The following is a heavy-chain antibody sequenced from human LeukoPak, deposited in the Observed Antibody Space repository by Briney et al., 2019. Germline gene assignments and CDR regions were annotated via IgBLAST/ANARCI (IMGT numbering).Heavy chain of an antibody. D-gene: IGHD6-19*01. CDR2: INPNSGGT. CDR3: ARDERYSSGWYSKVWYFDY. CDR1: GYSFTGYY. V-gene: IGHV1-2*02. Sequence: GASVKVSCKASGYSFTGYYMHWVRQAPGQGLEWMGWINPNSGGTNYAQKFQGRVTMTRDTSISTAYMELSRLRSDDTAVYYCARDERYSSGWYSKVWYFDYWGQGTLVTVSS. J-gene: IGHJ4*02.